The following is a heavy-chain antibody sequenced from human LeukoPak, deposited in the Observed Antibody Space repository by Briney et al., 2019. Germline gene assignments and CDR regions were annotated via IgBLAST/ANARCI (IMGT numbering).Heavy chain of an antibody. Sequence: PGGSLRLSCAASGFTFSNAWMSWGRQAPGKGLGWVGRIKSKTDGGTSDYAAPVKGRFTISRDDSKNTLYLQMNSLKTEDTAVYYCTTTMVRVGPDPNYYSYGMDVRGQGTTVTVSS. CDR1: GFTFSNAW. D-gene: IGHD3-10*01. V-gene: IGHV3-15*01. CDR3: TTTMVRVGPDPNYYSYGMDV. J-gene: IGHJ6*02. CDR2: IKSKTDGGTS.